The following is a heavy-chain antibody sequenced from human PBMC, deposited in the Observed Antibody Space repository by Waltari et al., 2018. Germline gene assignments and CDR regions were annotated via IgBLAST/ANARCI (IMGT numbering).Heavy chain of an antibody. J-gene: IGHJ6*02. V-gene: IGHV4-34*01. CDR1: GGSFSGYY. CDR2: INHSGNA. Sequence: QVQLQQWGAGLLKPSETLSLTCAVYGGSFSGYYWSWIRQPPGKGLEWIGEINHSGNANYNPSLKSRVTISVDTSKNQVSRKLRSVTAADTAVYYCARRPLYYDILTGYSETYYYYGMDVWGQGTTVTVSS. D-gene: IGHD3-9*01. CDR3: ARRPLYYDILTGYSETYYYYGMDV.